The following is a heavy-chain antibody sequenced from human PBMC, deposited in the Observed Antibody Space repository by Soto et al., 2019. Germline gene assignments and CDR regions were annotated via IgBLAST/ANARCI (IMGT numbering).Heavy chain of an antibody. CDR3: ARASGWYKDYYYYGMDV. Sequence: SETLSLTCTVSGGSISSYYWSWIRQPAGKGLEWIGRIYTSGSTNYNPSLKSRVTMSVDTSKNQFSLKLSSVTAADTAVYYCARASGWYKDYYYYGMDVWGQGTTVTVSS. CDR2: IYTSGST. J-gene: IGHJ6*02. CDR1: GGSISSYY. D-gene: IGHD6-19*01. V-gene: IGHV4-4*07.